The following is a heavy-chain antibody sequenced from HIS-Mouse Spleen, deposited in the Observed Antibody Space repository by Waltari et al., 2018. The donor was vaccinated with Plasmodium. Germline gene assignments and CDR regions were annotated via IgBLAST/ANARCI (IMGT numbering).Heavy chain of an antibody. V-gene: IGHV3-66*01. Sequence: EVQLVESGGGLVQPVGSLRLSFAASGFTVSSNYMSWVRQAPGKGLEWVSVIYSGGSTYYADSVKGRFTISRDNSKNTLYLQMNSLRAEDTAVYYCATPRVGGSYFDYWGQGTLVTVSS. CDR2: IYSGGST. J-gene: IGHJ4*02. D-gene: IGHD1-26*01. CDR3: ATPRVGGSYFDY. CDR1: GFTVSSNY.